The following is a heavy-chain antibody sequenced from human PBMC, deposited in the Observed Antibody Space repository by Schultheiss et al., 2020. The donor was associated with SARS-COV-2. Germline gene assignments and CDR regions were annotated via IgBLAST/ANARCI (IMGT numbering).Heavy chain of an antibody. CDR2: IIPILGIA. CDR1: GGTFSSYT. J-gene: IGHJ4*02. V-gene: IGHV1-69*04. D-gene: IGHD3-22*01. Sequence: SVKVSCKASGGTFSSYTISWVRQAPGQGLEWMGRIIPILGIANYAQKFQGRVTITADKSTSTAYMELRSLRSDDTAVYYCARDRNNYYDSSGYYVPDYWGQGTLVTVSS. CDR3: ARDRNNYYDSSGYYVPDY.